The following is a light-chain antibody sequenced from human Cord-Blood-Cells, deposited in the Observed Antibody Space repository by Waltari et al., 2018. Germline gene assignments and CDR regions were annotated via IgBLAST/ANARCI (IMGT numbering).Light chain of an antibody. J-gene: IGLJ3*02. CDR2: DVS. CDR3: SSYTSSSTLV. V-gene: IGLV2-14*03. Sequence: QSALTQPASVSGSPGQSITISCTGTSSYVGGYNYVSWYQQHPGKAPKHMIYDVSNRPSGVSNRFSGSKSGNTASLTISGLQADDEADYYCSSYTSSSTLVFGGGTKLTVL. CDR1: SSYVGGYNY.